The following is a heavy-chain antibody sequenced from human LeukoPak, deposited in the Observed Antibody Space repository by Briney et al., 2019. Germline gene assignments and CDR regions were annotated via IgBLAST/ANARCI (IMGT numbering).Heavy chain of an antibody. CDR2: INPRGST. J-gene: IGHJ6*03. CDR1: VGSFSGYY. D-gene: IGHD2-15*01. CDR3: ARETKLLANPQYYFFMDV. V-gene: IGHV4-34*01. Sequence: PSETLSLTCALNVGSFSGYYVTWIRQAPGKGLEWIGEINPRGSTIHNPSLKSRVTISLDTSKNQFSLKLSSVTAADTAVYYCARETKLLANPQYYFFMDVWGKGTTVTVSS.